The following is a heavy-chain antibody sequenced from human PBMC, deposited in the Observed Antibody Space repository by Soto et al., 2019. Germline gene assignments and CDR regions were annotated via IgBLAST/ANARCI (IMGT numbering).Heavy chain of an antibody. D-gene: IGHD6-13*01. J-gene: IGHJ4*02. Sequence: QVQLVQLGAEVTKPGASLSVSCKASGFSFTTFRICWVRQASGQGLVWVGWIDPNTGATVFVQKFQGRASMSSITSTSTAYQEGGGVRVDDTAGYYCARGRGGAAEGGLDQWGQGPVVIVST. CDR3: ARGRGGAAEGGLDQ. CDR2: IDPNTGAT. CDR1: GFSFTTFR. V-gene: IGHV1-8*01.